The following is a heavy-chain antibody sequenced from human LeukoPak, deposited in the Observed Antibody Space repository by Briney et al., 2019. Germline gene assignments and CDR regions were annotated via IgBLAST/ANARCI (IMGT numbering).Heavy chain of an antibody. CDR2: IYTSGST. CDR1: GGSISSYY. D-gene: IGHD2-2*01. J-gene: IGHJ4*02. V-gene: IGHV4-4*07. CDR3: ASHYCSSTSCYGPIDY. Sequence: SETLSLTCTVSGGSISSYYWSWIRQPAGKGLEWIGRIYTSGSTNYNPSLKSRVTMSVDTSKNQFSLKLSSVTAADTAVYYCASHYCSSTSCYGPIDYWGQGTLVTVSS.